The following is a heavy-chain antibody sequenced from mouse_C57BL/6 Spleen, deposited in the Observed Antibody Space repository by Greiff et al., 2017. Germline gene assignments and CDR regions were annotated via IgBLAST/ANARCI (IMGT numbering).Heavy chain of an antibody. J-gene: IGHJ1*03. CDR1: GYTFTSYW. Sequence: QVQLQQSGAELAKPGASVKLSCKASGYTFTSYWMHWVKQRPGQGLDWIGYINPSSGYTKYNQKFKDKATLTADKSSSTAYMQLSSLTYEDSAVYDCAREGPVPVWYFEVWGTGTTVTVSS. D-gene: IGHD5-1*01. CDR3: AREGPVPVWYFEV. V-gene: IGHV1-7*01. CDR2: INPSSGYT.